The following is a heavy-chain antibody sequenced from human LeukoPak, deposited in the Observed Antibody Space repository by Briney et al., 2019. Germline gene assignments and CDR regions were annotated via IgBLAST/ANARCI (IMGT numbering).Heavy chain of an antibody. J-gene: IGHJ6*02. CDR1: GGSISSYY. Sequence: SETLSLTCTVSGGSISSYYWSWIRQPPGKGLEWIGYIYYSGSTNYNPSLKSRVTISVDTSKNQFSLKLSSVTAADTAVYYCARRAYYDSSGDNYYYYGMDVWGQGTTVTVSS. CDR3: ARRAYYDSSGDNYYYYGMDV. CDR2: IYYSGST. V-gene: IGHV4-59*01. D-gene: IGHD3-22*01.